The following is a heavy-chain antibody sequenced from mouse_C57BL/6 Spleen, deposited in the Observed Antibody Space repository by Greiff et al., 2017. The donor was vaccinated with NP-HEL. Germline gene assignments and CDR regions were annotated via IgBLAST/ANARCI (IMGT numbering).Heavy chain of an antibody. J-gene: IGHJ3*01. CDR2: INPNNGGT. V-gene: IGHV1-26*01. CDR1: GYTFTDYY. CDR3: ATNWDVDY. D-gene: IGHD4-1*01. Sequence: VQLQQSGPELVKPGASVKISCKASGYTFTDYYMNWVKQSHGKSLEWIGDINPNNGGTSYNQKFKGKATLTVDKSSSTAYMELRTLTSEDSAVYYCATNWDVDYWGQGTLVTVSA.